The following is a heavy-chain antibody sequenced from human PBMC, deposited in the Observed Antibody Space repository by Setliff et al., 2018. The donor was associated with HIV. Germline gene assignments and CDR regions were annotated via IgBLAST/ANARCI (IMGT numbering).Heavy chain of an antibody. CDR2: IYHSGST. J-gene: IGHJ3*02. Sequence: SETLSLTCAVSRYFISGGYYWDWIRQPPGKGLEWIGSIYHSGSTYYNPSLKSRVTISVDKSNNQFSLKLNSVTAADTAVYYCARGDTTGYYSLSAFDIWGQGTLVTVSS. CDR1: RYFISGGYY. V-gene: IGHV4-38-2*01. D-gene: IGHD3-22*01. CDR3: ARGDTTGYYSLSAFDI.